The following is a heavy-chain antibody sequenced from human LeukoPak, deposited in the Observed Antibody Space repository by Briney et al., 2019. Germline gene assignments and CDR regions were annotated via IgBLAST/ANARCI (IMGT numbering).Heavy chain of an antibody. CDR3: ARDAYYGSGSPQNY. CDR1: GFTFSTYR. D-gene: IGHD3-10*01. CDR2: IKQDGSEK. V-gene: IGHV3-7*01. J-gene: IGHJ4*02. Sequence: GGSLRLSCAASGFTFSTYRMSWVRQAPGKGLEWVANIKQDGSEKHYVDSMKDRFTISRDNTKNLLYLQMNSLRAEDTSVSYCARDAYYGSGSPQNYWGQGTLVTVSS.